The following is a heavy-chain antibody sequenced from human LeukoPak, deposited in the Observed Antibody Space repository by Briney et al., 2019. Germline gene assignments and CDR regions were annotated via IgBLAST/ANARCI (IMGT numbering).Heavy chain of an antibody. V-gene: IGHV3-21*01. CDR2: ISSSGSYI. J-gene: IGHJ3*02. Sequence: GGSLRLSCAASGFTFSSYSMNWVRQAPGKGLEWVSSISSSGSYIYYADSVKGRFTISGDNAKNSLYLQMNSLRAEDTAVYYCARDSPYYYDSSGYRGLDAFDIWGQGTMVTVSS. CDR3: ARDSPYYYDSSGYRGLDAFDI. D-gene: IGHD3-22*01. CDR1: GFTFSSYS.